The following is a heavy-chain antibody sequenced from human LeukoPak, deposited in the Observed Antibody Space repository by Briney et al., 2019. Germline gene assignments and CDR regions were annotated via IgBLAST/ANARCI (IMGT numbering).Heavy chain of an antibody. J-gene: IGHJ5*02. Sequence: PGGSLRLSCAASGFTFSSYGMHWVRQAPGKGLEWVAFIHYDGTNEYYADSVEGRFTISRDNFKNTLSLQMNGLRVEDTALYYCVNSGFDPWGQGTLVTVSS. CDR2: IHYDGTNE. D-gene: IGHD3-10*01. V-gene: IGHV3-30*02. CDR1: GFTFSSYG. CDR3: VNSGFDP.